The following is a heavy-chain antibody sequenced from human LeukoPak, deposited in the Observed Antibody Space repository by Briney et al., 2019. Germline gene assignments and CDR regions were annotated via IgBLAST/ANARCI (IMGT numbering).Heavy chain of an antibody. V-gene: IGHV3-23*01. CDR1: ALTFSGYA. Sequence: SGGSLRLSCAASALTFSGYAMSWVRQAPGKGLEWVSGISGTGGSTYYADSVKGRFTISRDNFKNTLYLQMNSLRVEDTAVYYCAKPPYGSGWFFDDWGQGTLVTVSS. D-gene: IGHD6-19*01. CDR3: AKPPYGSGWFFDD. CDR2: ISGTGGST. J-gene: IGHJ4*02.